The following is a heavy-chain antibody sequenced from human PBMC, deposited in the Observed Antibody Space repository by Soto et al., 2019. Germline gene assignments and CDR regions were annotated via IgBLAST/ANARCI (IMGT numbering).Heavy chain of an antibody. D-gene: IGHD5-18*01. CDR2: IYYSGST. CDR1: GGSISSYY. V-gene: IGHV4-59*01. Sequence: QVQLQESGPGLVKPSETLSLTCTVSGGSISSYYWSWIRQPPGKGLEWIGYIYYSGSTNYNHSLKSRVTISVDTSKNQFSLKLSSVTAADTAVYYCARVWDTAGTDAFDIWGQGTMVTVSS. J-gene: IGHJ3*02. CDR3: ARVWDTAGTDAFDI.